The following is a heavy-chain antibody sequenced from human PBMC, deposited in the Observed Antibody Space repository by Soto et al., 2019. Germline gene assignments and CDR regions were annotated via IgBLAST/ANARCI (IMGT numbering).Heavy chain of an antibody. CDR2: INHSGST. Sequence: SETLSLTCAVYGGSFSGYYWSWIRQPPGKGLEWIGEINHSGSTNYNPSLKSRVTISVDTSKNQFSLKLSSVTAADTAVYYCARLGYSYGYRGYWGQGTLFAVSS. D-gene: IGHD5-18*01. V-gene: IGHV4-34*01. CDR3: ARLGYSYGYRGY. CDR1: GGSFSGYY. J-gene: IGHJ4*02.